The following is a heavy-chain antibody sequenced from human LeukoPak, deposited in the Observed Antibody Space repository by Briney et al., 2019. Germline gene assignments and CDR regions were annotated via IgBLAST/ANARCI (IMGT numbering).Heavy chain of an antibody. CDR2: SYYSGST. D-gene: IGHD2-21*02. CDR3: VSSSDSAIDC. CDR1: GVSISSGGYY. J-gene: IGHJ4*02. Sequence: PSETLSLTCTVSGVSISSGGYYWSWIRQHPEKGLEYIGYSYYSGSTYYNPSLKSRVTISEDASKNQFSLKLNSVTAADTAVYFCVSSSDSAIDCWGQGTLVTVSS. V-gene: IGHV4-31*03.